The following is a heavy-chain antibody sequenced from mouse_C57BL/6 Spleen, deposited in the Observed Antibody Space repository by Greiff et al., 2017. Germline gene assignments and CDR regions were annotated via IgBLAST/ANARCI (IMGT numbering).Heavy chain of an antibody. D-gene: IGHD2-5*01. V-gene: IGHV1-55*01. CDR2: IYPGSGST. Sequence: QVQLQQPGAELVTPGASVTMSCTASGYTFTSYWITWVKQRPGKGLEWIGDIYPGSGSTNYNEKFKSKATLTVDTSSSTAYMQLSSLTSEDSSVYYCERYWSNYGAMDYWGQGTSVTVAS. J-gene: IGHJ4*01. CDR1: GYTFTSYW. CDR3: ERYWSNYGAMDY.